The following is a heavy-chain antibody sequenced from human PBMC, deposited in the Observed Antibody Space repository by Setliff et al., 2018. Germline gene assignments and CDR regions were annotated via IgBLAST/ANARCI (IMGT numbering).Heavy chain of an antibody. J-gene: IGHJ4*02. CDR2: IYYSGST. V-gene: IGHV4-39*01. CDR3: ARQLCSSGYCYATTFDY. CDR1: GGSISSSSYY. Sequence: SETLSLTCTVSGGSISSSSYYWGWIRQPLGKGLEWIGIIYYSGSTYYNPSLKSRVTISVDTSKNQFSLKLSSVTASDTAVYYCARQLCSSGYCYATTFDYWGQGTLVTVSS. D-gene: IGHD3-22*01.